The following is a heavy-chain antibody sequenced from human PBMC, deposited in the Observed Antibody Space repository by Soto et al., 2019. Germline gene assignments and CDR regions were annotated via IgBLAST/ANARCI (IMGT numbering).Heavy chain of an antibody. CDR3: ARVDYGDYVYFDY. D-gene: IGHD4-17*01. CDR1: GGSISSGGYY. Sequence: SETLSLTCTVSGGSISSGGYYWSWIRQHPGKGLEWIGYIYYSGSTYYNPSLKSRVTISVDTSKNQFSLKLSSVTAADTAVYYCARVDYGDYVYFDYWGQGTLVTVSS. J-gene: IGHJ4*02. CDR2: IYYSGST. V-gene: IGHV4-31*03.